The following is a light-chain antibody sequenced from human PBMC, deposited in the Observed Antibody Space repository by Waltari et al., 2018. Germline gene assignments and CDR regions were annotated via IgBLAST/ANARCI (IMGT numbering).Light chain of an antibody. V-gene: IGKV3-11*01. CDR3: QQYCSSPLT. Sequence: EIVLTQSPATLSLSPGEGATLSCRASESVRSYLAWYQQKPGQAPRLLIYDASNRASGIPARFSGSGSGTDFSLSISSLEPEDFAVYYCQQYCSSPLTFGGGTKVEIK. J-gene: IGKJ4*01. CDR1: ESVRSY. CDR2: DAS.